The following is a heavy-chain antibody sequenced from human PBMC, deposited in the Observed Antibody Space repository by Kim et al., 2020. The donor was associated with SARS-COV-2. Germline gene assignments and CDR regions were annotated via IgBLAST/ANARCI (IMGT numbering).Heavy chain of an antibody. Sequence: GGSLRLSCAASGFTFSSYAMHSVRQAPGKGLEWVAVISYDGSNKYYADSVKGRFTISRDNSKNTLYLQMNSLRAEDTAVYYCASALLVYYYYMDVWGKGTTVTVSS. CDR2: ISYDGSNK. CDR3: ASALLVYYYYMDV. D-gene: IGHD3-10*01. V-gene: IGHV3-30-3*01. CDR1: GFTFSSYA. J-gene: IGHJ6*03.